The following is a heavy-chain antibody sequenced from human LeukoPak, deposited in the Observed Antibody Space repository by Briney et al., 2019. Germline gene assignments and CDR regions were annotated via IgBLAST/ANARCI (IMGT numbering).Heavy chain of an antibody. V-gene: IGHV4-39*01. J-gene: IGHJ4*02. CDR3: AIHRMRIAVAGVHDY. CDR1: GGSFDSSSNY. Sequence: SETLSLTCTVSGGSFDSSSNYWRWLRHPPGKGLEWIGSIYFTGSTYYSPSLKSRLTISIDTPKNQFSLKLSSVTAADTAVYYWAIHRMRIAVAGVHDYWGQGTLVTVSS. CDR2: IYFTGST. D-gene: IGHD6-19*01.